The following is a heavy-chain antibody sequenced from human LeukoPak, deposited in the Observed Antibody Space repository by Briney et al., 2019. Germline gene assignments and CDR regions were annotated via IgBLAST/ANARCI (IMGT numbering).Heavy chain of an antibody. V-gene: IGHV1-2*02. Sequence: ASVKVSCKASGYTFTGYYMHWVRQAPGQGLEWMGWINPNSGGTNYAQKFQGRVTMTRDTSISTAYMELSRLRSDDTAVYYCARAGAGSGSYYFDYWGQGTLVTVSS. CDR3: ARAGAGSGSYYFDY. CDR2: INPNSGGT. CDR1: GYTFTGYY. J-gene: IGHJ4*02. D-gene: IGHD3-10*01.